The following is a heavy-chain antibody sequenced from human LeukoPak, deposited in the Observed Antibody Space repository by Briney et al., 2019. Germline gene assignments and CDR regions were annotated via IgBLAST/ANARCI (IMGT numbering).Heavy chain of an antibody. Sequence: PGGSLRLSCAASGFTFSDYYMSWIRQAPGKGLEWVSYIGSSGSTIYYADSVKGRFTISRDNAKNSLYLQMNSLRAEDTAVYYCARDRYVGATTAGDSDSWGQRTLVTVSS. CDR1: GFTFSDYY. CDR3: ARDRYVGATTAGDSDS. D-gene: IGHD1-26*01. V-gene: IGHV3-11*01. J-gene: IGHJ4*02. CDR2: IGSSGSTI.